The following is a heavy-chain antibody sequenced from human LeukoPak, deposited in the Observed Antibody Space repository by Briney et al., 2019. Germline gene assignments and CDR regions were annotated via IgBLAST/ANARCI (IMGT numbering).Heavy chain of an antibody. Sequence: GGSLRLSCAASGFTFSSYAMSWVRQAPGKGMEWVSAISGSGGSTYYADSVKGRFTISRDNSKNTLYLQMNSLRAEDTAVYYCASLPTIFGVVIIPDYWGQGTLVTVSS. CDR2: ISGSGGST. D-gene: IGHD3-3*01. V-gene: IGHV3-23*01. CDR1: GFTFSSYA. J-gene: IGHJ4*02. CDR3: ASLPTIFGVVIIPDY.